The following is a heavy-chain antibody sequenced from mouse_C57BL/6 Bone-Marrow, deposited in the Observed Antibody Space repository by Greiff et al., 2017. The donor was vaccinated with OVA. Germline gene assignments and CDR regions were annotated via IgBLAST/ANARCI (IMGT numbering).Heavy chain of an antibody. Sequence: VQLKQSGPELVKPGASVKISCKASGYSFTGYFMNWVKQSHGKSLEWIGRINPYNGDTFYNQKFKGKATLTVDKSSSTAHMELLSLTSEDFAVYYCARSPYYGSSYVPYWYFDVWGTGTTVTVSS. D-gene: IGHD1-1*01. J-gene: IGHJ1*03. CDR1: GYSFTGYF. V-gene: IGHV1-37*01. CDR3: ARSPYYGSSYVPYWYFDV. CDR2: INPYNGDT.